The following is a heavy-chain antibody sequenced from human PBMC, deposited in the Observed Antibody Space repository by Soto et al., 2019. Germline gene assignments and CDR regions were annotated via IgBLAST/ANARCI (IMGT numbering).Heavy chain of an antibody. J-gene: IGHJ3*02. D-gene: IGHD5-12*01. Sequence: GSLRLSCAASGFTFSSYWMSWVRQAPGKGLEWVANIKQDGSEKYYVDSVKGRFTISRDNAKNSLYLQMNSLRAEDTAVYYCAREPYSGYDSDAFDIWGQGTMVTVSS. CDR3: AREPYSGYDSDAFDI. CDR2: IKQDGSEK. CDR1: GFTFSSYW. V-gene: IGHV3-7*03.